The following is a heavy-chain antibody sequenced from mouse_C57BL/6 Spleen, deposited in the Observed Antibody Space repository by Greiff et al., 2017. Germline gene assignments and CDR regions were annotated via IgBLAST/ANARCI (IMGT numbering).Heavy chain of an antibody. CDR1: GFTFSDYY. CDR3: ARHSPDYYGSCYWYFDV. J-gene: IGHJ1*03. D-gene: IGHD1-1*01. Sequence: EVQRVESGGGLVQPGGSLKLSCAASGFTFSDYYMYWVRQTPEKRLEWVAYISNGGGSTYYPDTVKGRFTISRDNAKNTRYLQMSRLKSEDTAMYYCARHSPDYYGSCYWYFDVWGTGTTVTVSS. V-gene: IGHV5-12*01. CDR2: ISNGGGST.